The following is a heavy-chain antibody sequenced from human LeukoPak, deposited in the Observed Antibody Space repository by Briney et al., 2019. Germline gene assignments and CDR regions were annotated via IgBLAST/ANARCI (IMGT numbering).Heavy chain of an antibody. V-gene: IGHV4-39*01. CDR2: IYYRGRT. CDR1: GGSISSRSYY. Sequence: SETLSLTCTVSGGSISSRSYYWGWIRQPPGKGLERIGSIYYRGRTYYNPSLKSRVTISVDTSKNQFSLKLSSVTAADTAVYSCSRLTVAGTHFDYWGQGTLVTVSS. D-gene: IGHD6-19*01. J-gene: IGHJ4*02. CDR3: SRLTVAGTHFDY.